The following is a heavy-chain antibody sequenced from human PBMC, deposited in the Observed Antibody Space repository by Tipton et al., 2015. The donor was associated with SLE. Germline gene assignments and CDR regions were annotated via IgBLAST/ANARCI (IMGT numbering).Heavy chain of an antibody. V-gene: IGHV4-34*01. D-gene: IGHD2-15*01. J-gene: IGHJ3*01. CDR1: GGAFSGYY. CDR2: INHSGSS. CDR3: ARHFGWSFDV. Sequence: TPSLTCAVYGGAFSGYYWNWIRQPPGMGLEWIGEINHSGSSNYNPPLKSRVTISIDTSKNQFSLKLISVTAADTAVYYCARHFGWSFDVWGQGTMVTVSS.